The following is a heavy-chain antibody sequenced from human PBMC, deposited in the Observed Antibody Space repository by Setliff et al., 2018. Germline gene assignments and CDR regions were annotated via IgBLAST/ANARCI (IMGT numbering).Heavy chain of an antibody. J-gene: IGHJ4*02. Sequence: PSETLSLTCAAYGGTFSDYYWPWIRQPPGKGLEWIGEINHRGSTNYNPSLKSRATISIDTSKDQFSLKLIFMSAADTAVYFCARGRNIAARLLDSWGQGALVTVSS. D-gene: IGHD6-6*01. CDR1: GGTFSDYY. V-gene: IGHV4-34*01. CDR2: INHRGST. CDR3: ARGRNIAARLLDS.